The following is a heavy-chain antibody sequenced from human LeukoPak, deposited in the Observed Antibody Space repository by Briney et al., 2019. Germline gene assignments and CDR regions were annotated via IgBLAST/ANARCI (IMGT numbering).Heavy chain of an antibody. CDR2: ISAYNGDI. CDR1: GYTFSNSG. V-gene: IGHV1-18*01. CDR3: ARDSGTYSYFDY. Sequence: ASVKVSCKASGYTFSNSGISWVRQAPGQGLAWMGWISAYNGDINYAQKFQGRVTMTTDTSTSTAYMELRSLRSDDTAVYYCARDSGTYSYFDYWGQGTLVTVSS. D-gene: IGHD1-26*01. J-gene: IGHJ4*02.